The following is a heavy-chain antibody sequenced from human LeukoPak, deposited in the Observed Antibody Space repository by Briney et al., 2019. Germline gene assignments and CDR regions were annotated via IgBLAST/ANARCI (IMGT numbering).Heavy chain of an antibody. Sequence: ASVKVSCKASGYTFTSYYMHWVRQAPGQGLEWMGIINPSGGSTSYAQKFQGRVTMTRDTSTSTAYMELSSLRSEDTAVYYCARDLLRLGSYYYYGMDVWGQGTTVTVSS. CDR3: ARDLLRLGSYYYYGMDV. CDR2: INPSGGST. V-gene: IGHV1-46*01. CDR1: GYTFTSYY. J-gene: IGHJ6*02. D-gene: IGHD5-12*01.